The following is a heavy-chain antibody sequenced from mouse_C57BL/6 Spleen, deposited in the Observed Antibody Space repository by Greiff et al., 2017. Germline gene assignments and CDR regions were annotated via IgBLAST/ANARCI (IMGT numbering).Heavy chain of an antibody. J-gene: IGHJ3*01. CDR1: GYTFTSYW. V-gene: IGHV1-69*01. D-gene: IGHD1-1*01. CDR2: IDPSDSYT. Sequence: QVQLQQPGAELVMPGASVKLSCKASGYTFTSYWMHWVKQRPGQGLEWIGEIDPSDSYTNYNQKFKGKSTLTVDKSSSTAYMQLSSLTSEDSAVYDCARGDGSRTRRFAYWGQGTLGTVSA. CDR3: ARGDGSRTRRFAY.